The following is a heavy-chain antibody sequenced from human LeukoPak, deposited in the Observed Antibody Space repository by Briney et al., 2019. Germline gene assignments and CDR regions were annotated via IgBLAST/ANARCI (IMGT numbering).Heavy chain of an antibody. D-gene: IGHD1-26*01. V-gene: IGHV3-66*01. CDR1: GFTFSSYC. CDR2: IYSGGST. J-gene: IGHJ3*02. CDR3: ATDPASGVGATQAFDI. Sequence: PGGSLRLSCAASGFTFSSYCMSWVRQAPGKGLEWVSVIYSGGSTYYADSVKGRFTISRDNSKNTLYLQMNSLRAEDTAVYYCATDPASGVGATQAFDIWGQGTMVTVSS.